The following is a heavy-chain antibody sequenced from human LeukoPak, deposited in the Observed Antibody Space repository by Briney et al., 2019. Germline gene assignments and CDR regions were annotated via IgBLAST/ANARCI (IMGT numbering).Heavy chain of an antibody. CDR3: ARLYYYYGLDV. V-gene: IGHV4-39*01. CDR2: KYYSGNS. Sequence: TETLSLTCTVSGGSISSSTYYWGWIRQPPGKGLELIGSKYYSGNSYYNPSLKSRVSISVDTSKNQFSLKLSSVTAADTAVYYCARLYYYYGLDVWGQGTTVTVSS. J-gene: IGHJ6*02. CDR1: GGSISSSTYY.